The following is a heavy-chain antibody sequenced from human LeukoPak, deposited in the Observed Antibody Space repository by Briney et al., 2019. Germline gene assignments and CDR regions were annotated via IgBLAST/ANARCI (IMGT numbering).Heavy chain of an antibody. CDR3: ARGFYYDSSGYQLDY. Sequence: SETLSLTCAVYGGSFSGYYWSWIRQPPGKGLEWIGEINHSGSTNYNPPLKSRVTISVDTSKNQFSLKLSSVTAADTAVYYCARGFYYDSSGYQLDYWGQGTLVTVSS. CDR2: INHSGST. V-gene: IGHV4-34*01. D-gene: IGHD3-22*01. CDR1: GGSFSGYY. J-gene: IGHJ4*02.